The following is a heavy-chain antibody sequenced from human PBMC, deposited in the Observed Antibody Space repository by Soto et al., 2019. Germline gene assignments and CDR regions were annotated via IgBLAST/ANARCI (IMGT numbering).Heavy chain of an antibody. Sequence: HPGGSLRLSCAASGFTFSSYEMNWVRQAPGKGLEWVSYISSSGSTIYYADSVKGRFTISRDNAKNSLYLQMNSLRAEDTAVYYCARVSTVYSEYYFDYWGQGTLVTVSS. V-gene: IGHV3-48*03. CDR3: ARVSTVYSEYYFDY. CDR2: ISSSGSTI. J-gene: IGHJ4*02. CDR1: GFTFSSYE. D-gene: IGHD3-3*02.